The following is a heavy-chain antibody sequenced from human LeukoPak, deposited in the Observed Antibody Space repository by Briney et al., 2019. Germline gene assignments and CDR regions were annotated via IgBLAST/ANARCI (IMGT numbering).Heavy chain of an antibody. CDR1: GGSLSGYY. CDR2: INHSGST. V-gene: IGHV4-34*01. J-gene: IGHJ5*02. CDR3: ARARRRFDP. Sequence: WEALSLTCAVYGGSLSGYYWSWIRQPPGKGLEWIGEINHSGSTNYNPSLKSRVTISVDTSKNQFSLKLSSVTAADTAVYYCARARRRFDPWGQGTLVTVSS.